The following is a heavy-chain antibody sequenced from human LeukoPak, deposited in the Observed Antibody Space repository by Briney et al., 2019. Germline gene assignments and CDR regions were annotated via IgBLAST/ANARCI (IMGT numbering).Heavy chain of an antibody. CDR2: ISYDGSNK. Sequence: GGSLRLSCAASGFTFSSYGMHWVRQAPGKGLEWVAVISYDGSNKYYADSVKGRFTISRDNSKNTLYLQMNSLRAEDTAVYYCAKEVGYFDYWGQGTLVTVSS. CDR1: GFTFSSYG. CDR3: AKEVGYFDY. D-gene: IGHD2-2*01. V-gene: IGHV3-30*18. J-gene: IGHJ4*02.